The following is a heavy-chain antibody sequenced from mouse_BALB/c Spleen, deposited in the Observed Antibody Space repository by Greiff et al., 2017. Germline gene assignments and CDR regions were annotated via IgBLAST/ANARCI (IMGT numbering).Heavy chain of an antibody. J-gene: IGHJ4*01. CDR1: GYTFTSYW. CDR3: TREGSIYYDYDGPAMDY. Sequence: VQLKESGTVLARPGASVKMSCKASGYTFTSYWMHWVKQRPGQGLEWIGAIYPGKSDTSYNQKFKGKAKLTAVTSTSTAYMELSSLTNEDSAVYYCTREGSIYYDYDGPAMDYWGQGTSVTVSS. CDR2: IYPGKSDT. D-gene: IGHD2-4*01. V-gene: IGHV1-5*01.